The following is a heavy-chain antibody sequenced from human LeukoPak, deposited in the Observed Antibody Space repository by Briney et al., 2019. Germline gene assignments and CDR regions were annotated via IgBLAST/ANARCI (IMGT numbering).Heavy chain of an antibody. CDR3: ARRYDFWSGYFGYYYGMDV. D-gene: IGHD3-3*01. J-gene: IGHJ6*02. V-gene: IGHV4-4*02. Sequence: ASETLSLTCAVSGVSISSSNWWSWVRQPPGKGLGWIGEIYHSGSTNYNPSLKSRVTISVDKSKNQFSLKLSSVTAADTAVYYCARRYDFWSGYFGYYYGMDVWGQGTTVTVSS. CDR1: GVSISSSNW. CDR2: IYHSGST.